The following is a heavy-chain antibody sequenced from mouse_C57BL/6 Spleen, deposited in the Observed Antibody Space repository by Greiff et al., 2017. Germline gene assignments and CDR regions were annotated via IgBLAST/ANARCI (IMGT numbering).Heavy chain of an antibody. D-gene: IGHD4-1*01. Sequence: EVQVVESGGGLVKPGGSLKLSCAASGFTFSDYGMHWVRQAPEKGLEWVAYISSGSSTIYYADTVKGRFTISRDNAKNTLFLQMTRLRSEDTAMYYCARRLGYYAMDYWGQGTSVTVSS. CDR3: ARRLGYYAMDY. J-gene: IGHJ4*01. V-gene: IGHV5-17*01. CDR1: GFTFSDYG. CDR2: ISSGSSTI.